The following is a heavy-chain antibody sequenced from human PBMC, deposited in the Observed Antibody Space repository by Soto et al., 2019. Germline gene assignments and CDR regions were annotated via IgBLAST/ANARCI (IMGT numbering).Heavy chain of an antibody. V-gene: IGHV3-30*03. J-gene: IGHJ5*01. CDR2: IAYDGSKT. CDR3: ARWVGGSMFDNSGKYDS. Sequence: VQLVESGGGVVQPGRSLRLTCAASGFTFSSNGMHWVRQAPGKGLEWVALIAYDGSKTYYGDSVRGRFTISRDNSENTLFLQMNSLRAEDTAVYYCARWVGGSMFDNSGKYDSWGQGTRVTVSS. CDR1: GFTFSSNG. D-gene: IGHD3-22*01.